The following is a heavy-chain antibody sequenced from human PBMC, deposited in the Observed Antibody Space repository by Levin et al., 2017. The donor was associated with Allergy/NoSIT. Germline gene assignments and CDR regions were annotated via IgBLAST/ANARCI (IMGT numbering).Heavy chain of an antibody. CDR1: GGSISSYH. D-gene: IGHD6-19*01. CDR3: ARDRVVAGSGTYYYYGMAG. Sequence: PSETLSLTCFASGGSISSYHWSWIRQPPGKGLEWIGYIYYSGSTNYNPSLKSRVTISVDTSKNQFSLTLNSVTAADTAVYYCARDRVVAGSGTYYYYGMAGWGQGTTVTVSS. V-gene: IGHV4-59*01. CDR2: IYYSGST. J-gene: IGHJ6*02.